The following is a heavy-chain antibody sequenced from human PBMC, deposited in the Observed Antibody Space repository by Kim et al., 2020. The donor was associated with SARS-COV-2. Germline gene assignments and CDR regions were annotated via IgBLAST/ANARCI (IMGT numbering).Heavy chain of an antibody. J-gene: IGHJ4*02. Sequence: SETLSLTCTVSGGSISSGGYYWSWIRQHPGKGLEWIGYIYYSGSTYYNPSLKSRVTISVDTSKNQFSLKLSSVTAADTAVYYCARADSGYDSPTPYYFDYWGQGTLVTVSS. D-gene: IGHD5-12*01. CDR2: IYYSGST. CDR1: GGSISSGGYY. CDR3: ARADSGYDSPTPYYFDY. V-gene: IGHV4-31*03.